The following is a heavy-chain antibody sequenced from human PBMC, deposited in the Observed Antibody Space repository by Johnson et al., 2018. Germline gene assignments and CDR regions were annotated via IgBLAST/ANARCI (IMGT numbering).Heavy chain of an antibody. Sequence: QVQLQESGAEVKKPGASVKVSCKASGYTFTSYDINWVRQATGQGLEWMGWMNPNSGNTGYAQKFQGRVTMTRNTSISTAYMELSSRRSEDTAVYYCARGSSIGVVTARYGDDAFDIWGQGTMVTVSS. J-gene: IGHJ3*02. D-gene: IGHD2-21*02. CDR3: ARGSSIGVVTARYGDDAFDI. CDR2: MNPNSGNT. CDR1: GYTFTSYD. V-gene: IGHV1-8*01.